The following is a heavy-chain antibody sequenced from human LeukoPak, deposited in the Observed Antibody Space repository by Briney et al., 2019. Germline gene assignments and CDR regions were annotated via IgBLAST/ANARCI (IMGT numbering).Heavy chain of an antibody. Sequence: ASVKVSCKASGYTFTSYYMHWVRQAPGQGLEWMGIINPSGGSTSYAQKFQGRVTMTEDTSTDTAYMELSSLRSEDTAVYYCATSQQWLVRPWYYYYGMDVWGQGTTVTVSS. J-gene: IGHJ6*02. D-gene: IGHD6-19*01. CDR3: ATSQQWLVRPWYYYYGMDV. V-gene: IGHV1-46*01. CDR1: GYTFTSYY. CDR2: INPSGGST.